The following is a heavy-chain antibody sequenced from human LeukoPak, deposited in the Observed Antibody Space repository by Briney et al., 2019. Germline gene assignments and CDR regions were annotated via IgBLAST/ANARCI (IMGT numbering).Heavy chain of an antibody. V-gene: IGHV1-46*01. CDR3: ARDLDGTPAMVRSYKGIVDY. CDR2: INPSGGST. CDR1: GYTFTSYY. D-gene: IGHD1-26*01. J-gene: IGHJ4*02. Sequence: ASVKVSCKASGYTFTSYYMHWVRQAPGQGLEWMGIINPSGGSTSYAQKFQGRVTMTRGTSTSTVYMELSSLRSEDTAVYYCARDLDGTPAMVRSYKGIVDYWGQGTLVTVSS.